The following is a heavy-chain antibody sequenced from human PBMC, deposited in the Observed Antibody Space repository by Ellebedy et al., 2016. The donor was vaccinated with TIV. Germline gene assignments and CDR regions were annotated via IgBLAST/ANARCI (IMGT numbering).Heavy chain of an antibody. D-gene: IGHD6-19*01. Sequence: GESLKISCAASGFTVSSNYMSWVRQAPGKGLEWVSIIYSGSSTYYADSVEGRFTISRDNSKNMLYLQMNSLRAEDTAVYYCARSTAVAGDFDYWGQGTLVTVSS. J-gene: IGHJ4*02. CDR2: IYSGSST. V-gene: IGHV3-53*01. CDR3: ARSTAVAGDFDY. CDR1: GFTVSSNY.